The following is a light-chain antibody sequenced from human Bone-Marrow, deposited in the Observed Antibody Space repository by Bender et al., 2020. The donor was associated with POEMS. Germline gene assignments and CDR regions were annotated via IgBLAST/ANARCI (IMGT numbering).Light chain of an antibody. Sequence: QSVLTQPPSVSGTPGQRVTVSCSGSSSNIGTYSVNWYQQFPGTAPKLLIYLNGQRPSGVPDRFSGSKAGTSASLAISGLQSADEADYYCQSYDISLSGWVFGGGTKLTAL. CDR2: LNG. V-gene: IGLV1-44*01. J-gene: IGLJ3*02. CDR1: SSNIGTYS. CDR3: QSYDISLSGWV.